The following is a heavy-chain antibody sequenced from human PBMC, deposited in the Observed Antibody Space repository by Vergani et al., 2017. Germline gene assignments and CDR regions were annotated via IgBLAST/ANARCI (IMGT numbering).Heavy chain of an antibody. CDR1: GFTFSSYG. CDR3: ARGPIAAAGNNWFDP. Sequence: QVQLVESGGGVVQPGRSLRLSCAASGFTFSSYGMHWVRQAPGKGLEWVAVIWYDGSNKYYADSVKGRFTISRDNSKNSLYLQMNSLRAEDTAVYYCARGPIAAAGNNWFDPWGQGTLVTVSS. CDR2: IWYDGSNK. D-gene: IGHD6-13*01. J-gene: IGHJ5*02. V-gene: IGHV3-33*01.